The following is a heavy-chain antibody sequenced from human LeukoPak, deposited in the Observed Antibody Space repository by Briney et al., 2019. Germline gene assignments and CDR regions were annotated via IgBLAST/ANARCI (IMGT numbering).Heavy chain of an antibody. CDR1: GFTFGIHW. CDR2: VTGDGSST. Sequence: GGSLRLSCAASGFTFGIHWMHWVRQAPGKGLVWVSRVTGDGSSTIYADSVKGRFTISRDNAKNTLFLQMNSLKTEDTAVYYCARDHGYNFDLWGQGTLVTVSS. V-gene: IGHV3-74*01. D-gene: IGHD5-24*01. J-gene: IGHJ4*02. CDR3: ARDHGYNFDL.